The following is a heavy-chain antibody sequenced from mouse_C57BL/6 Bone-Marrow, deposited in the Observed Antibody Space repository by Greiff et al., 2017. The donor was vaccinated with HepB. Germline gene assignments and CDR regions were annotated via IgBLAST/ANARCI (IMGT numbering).Heavy chain of an antibody. D-gene: IGHD4-1*01. Sequence: DVKLVESGGGLVKPGGSLKLSCAASGFTFSSYAMSWVRQTPEKRLEWVATISDGGSYTYYPDNVKGRFTISRDNAKNNLYLQMSHLKSEDTAMYYCASLRTVPFDYWGQGTTLTVSS. CDR1: GFTFSSYA. J-gene: IGHJ2*01. CDR3: ASLRTVPFDY. CDR2: ISDGGSYT. V-gene: IGHV5-4*03.